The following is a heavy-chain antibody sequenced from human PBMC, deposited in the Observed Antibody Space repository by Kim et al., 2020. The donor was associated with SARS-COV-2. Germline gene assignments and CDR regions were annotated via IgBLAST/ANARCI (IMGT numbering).Heavy chain of an antibody. CDR3: HMITFGGVIVLAQDLYGMDV. Sequence: GGSLRLSCAASGFTFSNAWMSWVRQAPGKGLEWVGRIKSKTDGGTTDYAAPVKGRFTISRDDSKNTLYLQMNSLKTEDTAVYYCHMITFGGVIVLAQDLYGMDVWGQGTTVTVSS. D-gene: IGHD3-16*02. V-gene: IGHV3-15*01. CDR1: GFTFSNAW. J-gene: IGHJ6*02. CDR2: IKSKTDGGTT.